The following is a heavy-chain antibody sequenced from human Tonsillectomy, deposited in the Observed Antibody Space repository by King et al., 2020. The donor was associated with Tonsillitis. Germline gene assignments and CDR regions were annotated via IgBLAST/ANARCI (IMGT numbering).Heavy chain of an antibody. CDR3: AKESPFSGNYRFYYFDY. D-gene: IGHD1-26*01. CDR1: GFTFSTYA. Sequence: VQLVESGGGLVQPGGSLRLSCEASGFTFSTYAMSWVRQAPGKGPEWVSAISGRDTRTFYADSVKGRFTISRDNSKNTVYLKMSSLRAEDTALYYRAKESPFSGNYRFYYFDYWGQGTLVTVSS. CDR2: ISGRDTRT. V-gene: IGHV3-23*04. J-gene: IGHJ4*02.